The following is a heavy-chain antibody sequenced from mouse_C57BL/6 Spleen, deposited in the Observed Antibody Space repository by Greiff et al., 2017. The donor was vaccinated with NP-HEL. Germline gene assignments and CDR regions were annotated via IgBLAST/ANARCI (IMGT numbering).Heavy chain of an antibody. V-gene: IGHV1-69*01. CDR2: IDPSDSYT. CDR1: GYTFTSYW. J-gene: IGHJ3*01. CDR3: ASFWDGFAY. Sequence: QVQLQQPGAELVMPGASVKLSCKASGYTFTSYWMHWVKQRPGQGLEWIGEIDPSDSYTNYNQKFKGKSTLTVDKSSSTAYMQLSSLTSEDSAVYYGASFWDGFAYWGQGTLVTVSA. D-gene: IGHD4-1*01.